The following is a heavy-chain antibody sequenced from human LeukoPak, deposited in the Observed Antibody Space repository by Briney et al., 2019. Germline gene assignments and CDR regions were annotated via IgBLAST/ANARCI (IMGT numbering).Heavy chain of an antibody. V-gene: IGHV3-30*03. D-gene: IGHD3-22*01. CDR1: GFSFSSYP. J-gene: IGHJ4*02. Sequence: GGTVRLSCAASGFSFSSYPMHWVRHAPGKGLEWVAVISYDGGEKHYADSVKGRFTLSRDNSQNTLYLQMNSLRPEDTAVYYCAREGSSGYYPYWGQGILVTVSS. CDR3: AREGSSGYYPY. CDR2: ISYDGGEK.